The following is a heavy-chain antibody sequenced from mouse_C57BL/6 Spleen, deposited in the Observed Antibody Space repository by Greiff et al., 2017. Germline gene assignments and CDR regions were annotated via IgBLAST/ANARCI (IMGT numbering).Heavy chain of an antibody. D-gene: IGHD2-4*01. CDR1: GFNIKDYY. Sequence: VQLQQSGAELVKPGASVKLSCTASGFNIKDYYMHWVKQRTEQGLEWIGRIDPEDGETKYAPKCQGKDTITADTSSNTDYLQLSSRTSEDTAVYYCARSGDYGFAYWGQGTLVTVSA. J-gene: IGHJ3*01. CDR3: ARSGDYGFAY. V-gene: IGHV14-2*01. CDR2: IDPEDGET.